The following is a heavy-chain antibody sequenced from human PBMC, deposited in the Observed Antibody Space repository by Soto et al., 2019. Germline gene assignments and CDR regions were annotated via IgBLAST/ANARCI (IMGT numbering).Heavy chain of an antibody. Sequence: QVQLVQSGAEVKKPGASVKVSCKASGYTFNSYYMHWVRQAPGQGLEWMGIINPTGGSTSYAQQFQGRGTMXTDXSXMTVYMELSSLRSEDTAVYYCARERQVGATNSGFDIWGQGTMVTVSS. J-gene: IGHJ3*02. CDR1: GYTFNSYY. CDR2: INPTGGST. V-gene: IGHV1-46*02. CDR3: ARERQVGATNSGFDI. D-gene: IGHD1-26*01.